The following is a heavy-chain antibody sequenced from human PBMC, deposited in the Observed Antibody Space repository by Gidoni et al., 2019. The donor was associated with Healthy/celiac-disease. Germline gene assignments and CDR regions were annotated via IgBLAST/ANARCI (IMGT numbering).Heavy chain of an antibody. D-gene: IGHD2-8*01. J-gene: IGHJ3*02. Sequence: EVQLVESGGGRVEPGGYLRLAWEAAGVTCSSYSMNWVRQAPCKGLAWVSSISSRSSYFYYADSVKGRFTISRDNAKNSLYLQMNSLRAEDTAVYYCASNVLMVYAMYAFDIWGQGTMVTVSS. CDR1: GVTCSSYS. CDR3: ASNVLMVYAMYAFDI. CDR2: ISSRSSYF. V-gene: IGHV3-21*01.